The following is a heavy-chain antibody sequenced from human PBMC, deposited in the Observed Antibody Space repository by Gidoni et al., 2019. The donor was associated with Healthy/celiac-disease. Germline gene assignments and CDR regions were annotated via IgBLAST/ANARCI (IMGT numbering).Heavy chain of an antibody. CDR1: GYSFTSYW. V-gene: IGHV5-51*01. Sequence: EVQLVQSGAEVKKPGESLKISCKGSGYSFTSYWIGWVRQMPGKGLEWMGIIYPGDSDTRYSPFFQGQVTISADKSISTAYLQWSSLKASDTAMYYCARLWYYYGSGSFFDYWGQGTLVTVSS. J-gene: IGHJ4*02. D-gene: IGHD3-10*01. CDR3: ARLWYYYGSGSFFDY. CDR2: IYPGDSDT.